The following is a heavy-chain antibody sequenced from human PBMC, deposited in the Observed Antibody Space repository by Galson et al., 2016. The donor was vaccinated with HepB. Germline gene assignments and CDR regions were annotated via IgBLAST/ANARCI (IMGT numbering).Heavy chain of an antibody. Sequence: AISGDSVSSNSAGWNWIRQSPSRGLEWLGRTFYRSNWQNDYAESVKSRITINPDTSKNQFSLQLNSVTPEDTAVYYCARSYLLGRGFGWWGQGTLVTVSS. CDR1: GDSVSSNSAG. D-gene: IGHD7-27*01. CDR3: ARSYLLGRGFGW. CDR2: TFYRSNWQN. V-gene: IGHV6-1*01. J-gene: IGHJ1*01.